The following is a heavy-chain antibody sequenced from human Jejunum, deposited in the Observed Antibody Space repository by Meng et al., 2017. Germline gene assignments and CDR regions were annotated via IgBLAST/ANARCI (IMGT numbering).Heavy chain of an antibody. CDR1: GFTFSSYA. D-gene: IGHD6-19*01. CDR3: AKGVRAVANSFFDY. J-gene: IGHJ4*02. Sequence: EVQLLESGGGLVQPGGSLRLSCAASGFTFSSYAMTWVRQAPGKGLEWVSGITNSGDSKYFADSVKGRFTISRDNSKNTLYLQMNSLRVEDTAIYYCAKGVRAVANSFFDYWGQGTLVTVSS. V-gene: IGHV3-23*01. CDR2: ITNSGDSK.